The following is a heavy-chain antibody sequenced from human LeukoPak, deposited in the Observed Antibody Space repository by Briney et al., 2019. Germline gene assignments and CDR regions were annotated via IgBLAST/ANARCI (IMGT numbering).Heavy chain of an antibody. V-gene: IGHV1-2*06. Sequence: ASVKVSCKASGYTFTSYGISWVRQAPGQGLEWMGRINPNSGGTNYAQKFQGRVTMTRDTSISTAYMELSRLRSDDTAVYYCARERGRPTYSSSWSYWGQGTLVTVSS. CDR1: GYTFTSYG. J-gene: IGHJ4*02. D-gene: IGHD6-13*01. CDR3: ARERGRPTYSSSWSY. CDR2: INPNSGGT.